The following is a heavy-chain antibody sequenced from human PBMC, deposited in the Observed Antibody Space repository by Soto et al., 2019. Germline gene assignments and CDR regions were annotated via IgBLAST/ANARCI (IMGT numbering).Heavy chain of an antibody. CDR1: GDSVSNNSAA. J-gene: IGHJ3*02. Sequence: SQTLSLTCAISGDSVSNNSAAWNWIRQSPSRGLEWLGRTYYRSKWYNDYAVSVKSRIIINPDTSKNEFSLQLNPVTPEDTAVYYCARERYGDYGRGTFDIWGQGTMVTV. CDR3: ARERYGDYGRGTFDI. V-gene: IGHV6-1*01. D-gene: IGHD4-17*01. CDR2: TYYRSKWYN.